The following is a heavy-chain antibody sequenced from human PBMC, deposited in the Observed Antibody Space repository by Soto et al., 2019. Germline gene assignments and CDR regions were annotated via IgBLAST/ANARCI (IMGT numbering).Heavy chain of an antibody. V-gene: IGHV3-23*01. Sequence: GGSLRLSCAASGFTFDDYAMHWVRQAPGKGLEWVSGISGSGSSIYYADSVKGRFTMSRDNSKNTLYLQMNSLRAEDTAVYYCAKQLPYSGSDYWGQGTLVTVSS. J-gene: IGHJ4*02. D-gene: IGHD5-12*01. CDR2: ISGSGSSI. CDR1: GFTFDDYA. CDR3: AKQLPYSGSDY.